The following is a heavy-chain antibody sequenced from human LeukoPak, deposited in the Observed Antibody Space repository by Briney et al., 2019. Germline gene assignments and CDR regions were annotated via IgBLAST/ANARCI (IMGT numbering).Heavy chain of an antibody. J-gene: IGHJ6*02. CDR1: GFTFSDHY. CDR3: TRGATEATRYYYGLDV. Sequence: GGSLRLSCAASGFTFSDHYMDWVRQAPGKGLEWVGRTRNKPKGYTTEYAAPVRGRFTISRDDSKNSLYLQMSSLKTEDTAVYYCTRGATEATRYYYGLDVWGQGTTVTVSS. D-gene: IGHD5-12*01. CDR2: TRNKPKGYTT. V-gene: IGHV3-72*01.